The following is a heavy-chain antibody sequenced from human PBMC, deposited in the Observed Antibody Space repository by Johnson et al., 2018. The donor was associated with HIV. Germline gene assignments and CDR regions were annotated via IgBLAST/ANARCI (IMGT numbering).Heavy chain of an antibody. CDR1: GFTFSSYA. V-gene: IGHV3-30-3*01. CDR3: ARARSGSADDAFDI. D-gene: IGHD1-26*01. J-gene: IGHJ3*02. Sequence: QVQLVESGGGVVQPGRSLRLSCAASGFTFSSYAMHWVRQAPGKGLEWVAVISYDGSNKYYADSVKGRFTISRDNYKNTLYLQMNSLRAEDTAVYYCARARSGSADDAFDIWGPGTMVTVSS. CDR2: ISYDGSNK.